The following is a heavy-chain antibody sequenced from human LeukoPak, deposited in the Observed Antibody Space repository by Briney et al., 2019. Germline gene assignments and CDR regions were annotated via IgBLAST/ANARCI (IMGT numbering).Heavy chain of an antibody. Sequence: SETLSLTCAVSGGSISSNNWWSWIRPPPGKGLEWIGTIHFTGSTSYNPSLNSRVTISVDTSNNQFSLNLSSVTAADTAVYYCASARAAAGQYYFDYWGQGTRVTVSS. V-gene: IGHV4-39*01. J-gene: IGHJ4*02. CDR2: IHFTGST. D-gene: IGHD6-13*01. CDR1: GGSISSNNW. CDR3: ASARAAAGQYYFDY.